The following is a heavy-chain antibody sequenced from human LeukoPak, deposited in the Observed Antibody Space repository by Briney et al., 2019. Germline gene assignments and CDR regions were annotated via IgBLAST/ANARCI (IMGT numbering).Heavy chain of an antibody. D-gene: IGHD2-2*01. Sequence: PSQTLSLTCTVSGGSISSGGYYWSWIRQPPGKGLEWIGYIYHSGSTYYNPSLKSRVTISVDRSKNQFPLKLSSVTAADTAVYYCARVAGVVPAAIDNWFDPWGQGTLVTVSS. V-gene: IGHV4-30-2*01. CDR3: ARVAGVVPAAIDNWFDP. CDR1: GGSISSGGYY. CDR2: IYHSGST. J-gene: IGHJ5*02.